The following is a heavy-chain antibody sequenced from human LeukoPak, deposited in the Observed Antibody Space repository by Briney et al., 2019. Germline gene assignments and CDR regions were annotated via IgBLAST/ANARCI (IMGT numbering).Heavy chain of an antibody. CDR1: GVSFDEYY. CDR2: INHSGYT. J-gene: IGHJ4*02. CDR3: TRMTTGHDY. D-gene: IGHD4-17*01. Sequence: SETLSLTCAVSGVSFDEYYWSWVRQPPGKGREWIGEINHSGYTNDSPSLKSRVTISIDTSRKQFSLNLRSVTVADTAVYYCTRMTTGHDYWGQGTLVTVSS. V-gene: IGHV4-34*01.